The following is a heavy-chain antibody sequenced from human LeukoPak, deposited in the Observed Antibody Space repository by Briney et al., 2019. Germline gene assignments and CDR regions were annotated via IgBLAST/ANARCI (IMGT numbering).Heavy chain of an antibody. Sequence: TSQTLSLTCTVSGGSISSGSYYWSWIRQPPGKGLEWIGYIFYSGTTHYNPSLKSRVTMSVDTSKNQFSLKLSSVTAADTAVYYCARGGGYNWIDGGGTDAFDVWGQGTMVTVSS. CDR1: GGSISSGSYY. CDR3: ARGGGYNWIDGGGTDAFDV. V-gene: IGHV4-61*01. J-gene: IGHJ3*01. CDR2: IFYSGTT. D-gene: IGHD1-1*01.